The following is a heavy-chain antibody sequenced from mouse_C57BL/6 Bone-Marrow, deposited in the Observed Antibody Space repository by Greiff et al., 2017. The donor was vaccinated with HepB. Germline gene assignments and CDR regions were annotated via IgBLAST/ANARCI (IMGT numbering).Heavy chain of an antibody. D-gene: IGHD2-2*01. Sequence: QVQLQQPGTELVKPGASVKLSCKASGYTFTSYWMHWVKQRPGQGLEWIGNINPSNGGTNYNEKFKSKATRTLDKSSSTAYMKLSSLTSEDSAVYYCARRDWLRFYYAMDYWGQGTSVTVSS. CDR2: INPSNGGT. CDR3: ARRDWLRFYYAMDY. J-gene: IGHJ4*01. V-gene: IGHV1-53*01. CDR1: GYTFTSYW.